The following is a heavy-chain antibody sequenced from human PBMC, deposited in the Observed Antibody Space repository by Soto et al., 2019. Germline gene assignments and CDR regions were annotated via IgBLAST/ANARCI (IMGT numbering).Heavy chain of an antibody. V-gene: IGHV3-53*01. CDR1: GLTVSHYY. J-gene: IGHJ6*02. CDR3: AREQGGGRYDSSGYYSHHYYGMDV. CDR2: LYTEGTT. D-gene: IGHD3-22*01. Sequence: PGGSLRLSCVASGLTVSHYYMAWVRQAPEMGLEWVSFLYTEGTTCYAASVKGRFTISRDSSKTTLFLQMDSLRAEDTAVYYCAREQGGGRYDSSGYYSHHYYGMDVWGQGTTVTVSS.